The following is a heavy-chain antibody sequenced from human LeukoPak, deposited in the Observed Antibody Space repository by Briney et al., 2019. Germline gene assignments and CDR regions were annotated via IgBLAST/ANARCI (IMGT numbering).Heavy chain of an antibody. Sequence: ASVKVSCTASGYTFTSYGISWVRQAPGQGLEWMGWISAYNGNTNYAQKLQGGVTMTTDTSTSTAYMELRSLRSDDTAVYYCARFLPPQLVQGAFDIWGQGTMVTVSS. V-gene: IGHV1-18*01. J-gene: IGHJ3*02. D-gene: IGHD6-13*01. CDR2: ISAYNGNT. CDR3: ARFLPPQLVQGAFDI. CDR1: GYTFTSYG.